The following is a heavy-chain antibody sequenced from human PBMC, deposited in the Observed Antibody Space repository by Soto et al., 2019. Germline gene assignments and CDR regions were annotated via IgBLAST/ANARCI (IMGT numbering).Heavy chain of an antibody. Sequence: EVQLVESGGGLIQPGGSLRLFCAASGFTFSTSEMYWVRQAPRKGLEWVSYIHPSGQPIFYADSVKGRFTISRDNAKNSLFLQMSSLRAEDSAVYYCARRDSRWGQGTMVTVTS. CDR2: IHPSGQPI. CDR3: ARRDSR. D-gene: IGHD3-22*01. J-gene: IGHJ3*01. V-gene: IGHV3-48*03. CDR1: GFTFSTSE.